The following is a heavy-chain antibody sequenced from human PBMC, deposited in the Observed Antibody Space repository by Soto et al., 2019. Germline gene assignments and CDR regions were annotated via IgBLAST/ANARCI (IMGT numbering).Heavy chain of an antibody. J-gene: IGHJ6*02. CDR2: IGVYNGKT. D-gene: IGHD2-2*02. Sequence: QEQLVQSGGEVKKPGASVRVSCKASGYTFTKYGITWVRQAPGQGLEWMGWIGVYNGKTNYARKLQGRVIMTADTSASTAYMELRILRSDDTAVYYCSRARYCTSPSCYNHYYYGMDIWGQGTTGSVSS. CDR1: GYTFTKYG. CDR3: SRARYCTSPSCYNHYYYGMDI. V-gene: IGHV1-18*04.